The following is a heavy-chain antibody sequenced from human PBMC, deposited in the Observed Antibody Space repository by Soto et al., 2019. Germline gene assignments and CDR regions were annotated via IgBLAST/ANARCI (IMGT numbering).Heavy chain of an antibody. V-gene: IGHV3-33*01. D-gene: IGHD3-10*01. CDR2: IWYDGSNK. J-gene: IGHJ4*02. Sequence: GGSLRLSCAASGFTFSSYGMHWVRQAPGKGLEWVAVIWYDGSNKYYADSVKGRFTISRDNSKNTLYLQMNSLRAEDTAVYYCARDRRRYYGSGSYSSLDYWGQGTLVTVSS. CDR1: GFTFSSYG. CDR3: ARDRRRYYGSGSYSSLDY.